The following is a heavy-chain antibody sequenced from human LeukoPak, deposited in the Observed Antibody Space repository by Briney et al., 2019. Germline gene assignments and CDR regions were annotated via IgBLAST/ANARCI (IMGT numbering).Heavy chain of an antibody. J-gene: IGHJ4*02. CDR2: IHYSGTT. V-gene: IGHV4-59*01. D-gene: IGHD2-21*02. CDR1: GASMSSYY. Sequence: SETLSLTCIVSGASMSSYYWSWIRQPPGKGLEWIAYIHYSGTTNYNPSLMSRVTISVDTSKNQFSLKLNSVTAADTAVYYCAVLPGKSGTASYCGQGTLVTVSS. CDR3: AVLPGKSGTASY.